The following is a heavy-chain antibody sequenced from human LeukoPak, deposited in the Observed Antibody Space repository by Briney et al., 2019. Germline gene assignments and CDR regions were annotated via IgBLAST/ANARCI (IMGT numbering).Heavy chain of an antibody. V-gene: IGHV4-34*01. CDR3: ARDSNSWNYFDN. CDR1: GGSFSGYY. Sequence: PSETLSLTCAVSGGSFSGYYWSWIRQPPGKGREWIGEINHSGSANYNPSLVSRVTISVDTSKSQFSLKLSSVTAADTAVYYCARDSNSWNYFDNWGQGTLVTVSS. J-gene: IGHJ4*02. CDR2: INHSGSA. D-gene: IGHD6-13*01.